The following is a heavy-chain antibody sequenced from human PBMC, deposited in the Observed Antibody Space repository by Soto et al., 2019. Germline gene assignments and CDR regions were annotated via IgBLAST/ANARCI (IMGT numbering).Heavy chain of an antibody. Sequence: QVRLQESGPGLVKPSEALSLTCTVSGASVSTGSDYWSWIRLPPGKGLEWFGYVYFSGSTKYNPSLESRVAISVDTSKNQSSLRLSAVTAADTVVYYCAPGRMWFDTWGQGALVTVSS. CDR2: VYFSGST. J-gene: IGHJ5*02. CDR3: APGRMWFDT. V-gene: IGHV4-61*01. CDR1: GASVSTGSDY.